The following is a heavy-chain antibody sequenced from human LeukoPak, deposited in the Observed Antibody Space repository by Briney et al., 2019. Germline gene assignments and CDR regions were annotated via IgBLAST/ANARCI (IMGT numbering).Heavy chain of an antibody. CDR3: ARGLQRRFDS. Sequence: GASVKVSCKASGHTFTSYYFNWVRQAPGQGLEWMGIIDPTSSVTTYARKFQGRVTMTRDTSTSTVYMDLSSLRSKDTAVYYCARGLQRRFDSWGQGTLVTVSS. D-gene: IGHD6-25*01. CDR2: IDPTSSVT. J-gene: IGHJ4*02. V-gene: IGHV1-46*01. CDR1: GHTFTSYY.